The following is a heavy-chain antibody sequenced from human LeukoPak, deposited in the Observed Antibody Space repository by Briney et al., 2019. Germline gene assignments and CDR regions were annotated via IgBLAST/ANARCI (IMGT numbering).Heavy chain of an antibody. CDR1: GFTFSSYA. Sequence: GGSLRLSCAASGFTFSSYAMHWVRQAPGKGLEWVAVISYDGSNKYYADSVKGRFTISRDNSKNTLYLQMNSLRAEDTAMYYCARDYYGSGSYPAPYYWGQGTLVTVSS. D-gene: IGHD3-10*01. V-gene: IGHV3-30-3*01. CDR2: ISYDGSNK. J-gene: IGHJ4*02. CDR3: ARDYYGSGSYPAPYY.